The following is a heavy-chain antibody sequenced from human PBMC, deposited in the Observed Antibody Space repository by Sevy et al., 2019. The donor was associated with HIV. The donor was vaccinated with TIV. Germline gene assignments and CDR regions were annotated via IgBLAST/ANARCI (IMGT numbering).Heavy chain of an antibody. CDR2: IYYNGHI. J-gene: IGHJ4*02. D-gene: IGHD6-25*01. Sequence: SETLSLTCTVSGGSITSLYWNWIRQPPGKGLEWIPNIYYNGHINYNPSLNSRLTLSLDTSKNQFSLRLSPVTASDTAMYYCAGENAWRRGYCWGQGTLVTVSS. V-gene: IGHV4-59*11. CDR1: GGSITSLY. CDR3: AGENAWRRGYC.